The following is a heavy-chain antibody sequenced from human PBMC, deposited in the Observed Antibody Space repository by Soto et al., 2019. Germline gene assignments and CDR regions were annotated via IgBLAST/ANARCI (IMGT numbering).Heavy chain of an antibody. CDR2: ISYDGSNK. CDR1: GFTFSSYA. CDR3: ARDDPTMDV. Sequence: QVQLVESGGGVVQPGRSLRLSCAASGFTFSSYAMHWVRQAPGKGLEWVAVISYDGSNKYYADSVKGRFTISRDKSKNTLYLQMNSLRAEDTAVYYCARDDPTMDVWCQGTTVTVSS. V-gene: IGHV3-30-3*01. J-gene: IGHJ6*02.